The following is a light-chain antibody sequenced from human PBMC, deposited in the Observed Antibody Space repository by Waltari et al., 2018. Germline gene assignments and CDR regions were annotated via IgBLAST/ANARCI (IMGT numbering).Light chain of an antibody. Sequence: DMQMTQSPSTLSASVGDRVTITGRASQSISSWLAWYQQKPGEAPKLLIYKASSLESGVPSRFSGSGSGTEFTLTISSLQPDDFATYYCQQYNSYPYTFGQGTKLEIK. CDR3: QQYNSYPYT. CDR1: QSISSW. CDR2: KAS. V-gene: IGKV1-5*03. J-gene: IGKJ2*01.